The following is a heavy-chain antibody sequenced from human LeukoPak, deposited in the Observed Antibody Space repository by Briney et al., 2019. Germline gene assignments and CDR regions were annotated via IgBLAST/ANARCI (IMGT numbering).Heavy chain of an antibody. V-gene: IGHV3-33*01. D-gene: IGHD2-2*01. Sequence: GGSLRLSCAASGITFSTYGMHWVRQAPGKGLEGVAAIWYDGGNKYYADSVKGRFTISRDNSKNTLFLQMNSLRAEDTAVYYCARDTLFVVPAAIPDYWGLGTLVTVSS. J-gene: IGHJ4*02. CDR1: GITFSTYG. CDR2: IWYDGGNK. CDR3: ARDTLFVVPAAIPDY.